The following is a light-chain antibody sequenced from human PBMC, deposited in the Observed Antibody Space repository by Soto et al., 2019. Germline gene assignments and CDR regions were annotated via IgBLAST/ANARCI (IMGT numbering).Light chain of an antibody. Sequence: EIVTNQSPSTLSVSPEERATLSCRASQSVSSNLAWYQQKRGQSPRLLIYGTSSRATGIPDRFSGSGSGTDFTLTISRLEPEDFAVYYCQQYGNSPITFGQGTRLEIK. CDR2: GTS. J-gene: IGKJ5*01. CDR1: QSVSSN. V-gene: IGKV3-20*01. CDR3: QQYGNSPIT.